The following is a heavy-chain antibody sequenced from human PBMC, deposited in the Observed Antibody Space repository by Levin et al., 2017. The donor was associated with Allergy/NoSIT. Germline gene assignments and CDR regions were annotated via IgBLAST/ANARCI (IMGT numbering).Heavy chain of an antibody. Sequence: GASVKVSCKASGYDFTNYGISWVRLAPGQGLEWMGWISAYRKNTNYAQKFMGRVTMTADTSTSTVHMELRSLTSDDTAVYYCARGGGYIVGTMDVWGQGTTVVVSS. D-gene: IGHD2-15*01. CDR1: GYDFTNYG. CDR3: ARGGGYIVGTMDV. CDR2: ISAYRKNT. J-gene: IGHJ6*02. V-gene: IGHV1-18*01.